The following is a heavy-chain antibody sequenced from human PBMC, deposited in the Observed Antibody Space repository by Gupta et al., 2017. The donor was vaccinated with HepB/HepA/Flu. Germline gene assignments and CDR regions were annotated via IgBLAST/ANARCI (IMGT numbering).Heavy chain of an antibody. CDR3: ARDFDPAGFDV. J-gene: IGHJ3*01. CDR1: GFTFSSYS. V-gene: IGHV3-48*02. CDR2: ISHTSGTR. Sequence: EVLLVESGGGLVQPGGSLRLSCAASGFTFSSYSMNWVRQAPGKGLEWISYISHTSGTRYYADSVKGRFTISRDNANNSLYLQMNRLRDEDTALYFWARDFDPAGFDVWGQGSMVPVS.